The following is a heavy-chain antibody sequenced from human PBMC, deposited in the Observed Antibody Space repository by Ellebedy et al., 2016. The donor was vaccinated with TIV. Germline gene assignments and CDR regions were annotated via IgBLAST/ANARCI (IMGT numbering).Heavy chain of an antibody. CDR1: GFTFSSYS. J-gene: IGHJ4*02. V-gene: IGHV3-21*01. D-gene: IGHD2-15*01. CDR3: ARDPGGVAAPYYFDY. CDR2: ISSSSSYI. Sequence: GGSLRLSCAASGFTFSSYSMNWVRQAPGKGLEWVSSISSSSSYIYYADSVKGRFTISRDNAKNSLYLQMNSLRAEDTAVYYCARDPGGVAAPYYFDYWGQGTLVTVSS.